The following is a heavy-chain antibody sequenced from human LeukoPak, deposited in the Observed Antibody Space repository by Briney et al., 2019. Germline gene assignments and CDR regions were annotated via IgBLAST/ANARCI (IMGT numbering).Heavy chain of an antibody. CDR3: ARHRYWSYDY. CDR2: NNHRGSA. V-gene: IGHV4-34*01. D-gene: IGHD3-10*01. J-gene: IGHJ4*02. CDR1: GGSFSDYY. Sequence: PSETLSLTCAVYGGSFSDYYWSWLRQPPGKGLEWIGENNHRGSANYNPSLKSRVTISVDMSNNQFSLRLSSVTAADTAVYYCARHRYWSYDYWGQGTLVTVSS.